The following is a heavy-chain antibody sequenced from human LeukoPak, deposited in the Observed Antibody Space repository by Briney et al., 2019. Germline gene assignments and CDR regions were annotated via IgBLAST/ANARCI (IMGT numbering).Heavy chain of an antibody. J-gene: IGHJ4*02. CDR1: GFTFDDYG. V-gene: IGHV3-48*03. CDR3: ARGRYYNDSSGFYPGFDC. D-gene: IGHD3-22*01. CDR2: INSIAVTT. Sequence: GGSLRLSCAASGFTFDDYGMTWVRQAPGKGLEWVSYINSIAVTTHYAESVRGRFTISRDNAKNSLYLQMNSLRVEDTAVYYCARGRYYNDSSGFYPGFDCWGQGTLVTVSS.